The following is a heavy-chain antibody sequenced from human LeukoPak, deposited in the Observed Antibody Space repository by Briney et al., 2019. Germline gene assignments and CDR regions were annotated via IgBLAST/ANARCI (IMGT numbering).Heavy chain of an antibody. CDR2: ISSSSSYI. V-gene: IGHV3-21*01. CDR3: ARGQGVTVIKVGKNWFDP. J-gene: IGHJ5*02. CDR1: GFTFSSYS. D-gene: IGHD3-22*01. Sequence: GGSLRLSCAASGFTFSSYSMNWVRQAPGKGLEWVSSISSSSSYIYYADSVKGRFTISRDNAKNSLYLQMNSLRAEDTAVYYCARGQGVTVIKVGKNWFDPWSQGTQVIVSP.